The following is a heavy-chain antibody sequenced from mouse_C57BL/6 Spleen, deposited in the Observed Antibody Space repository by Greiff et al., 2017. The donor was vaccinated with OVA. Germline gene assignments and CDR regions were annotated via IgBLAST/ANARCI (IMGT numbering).Heavy chain of an antibody. CDR2: IHPNSGST. Sequence: QVQLKQPGAELVKPGASVKLSCKASGYTFTSYWMHWVKQRPGQGLEWIGMIHPNSGSTNYNEKFKSKATLTVDKSSSTAYMQLSSLTSEDSAVYYCASRLRGDAMDYWGQGTSVTVSS. J-gene: IGHJ4*01. CDR1: GYTFTSYW. CDR3: ASRLRGDAMDY. V-gene: IGHV1-64*01.